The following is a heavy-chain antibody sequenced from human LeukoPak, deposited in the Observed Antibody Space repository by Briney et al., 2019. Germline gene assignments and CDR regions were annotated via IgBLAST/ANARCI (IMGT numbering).Heavy chain of an antibody. J-gene: IGHJ4*02. CDR3: ARDKNPTVFDS. CDR2: INPNNGGT. Sequence: ASVRVSCKASGYTFTVYYIHWVRQAPGQGLEWLGWINPNNGGTNSAQKFQGRVTMTRDTSISTAYMELSSLRSDDTAVYYCARDKNPTVFDSWGQGTLVTVSS. CDR1: GYTFTVYY. V-gene: IGHV1-2*02.